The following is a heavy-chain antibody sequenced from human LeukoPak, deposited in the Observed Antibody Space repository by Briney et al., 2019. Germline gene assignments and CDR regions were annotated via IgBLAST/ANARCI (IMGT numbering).Heavy chain of an antibody. CDR3: ARVRGIVATMSYYFDY. D-gene: IGHD5-12*01. CDR1: GGTFSSYA. CDR2: IIPIFGTA. J-gene: IGHJ4*02. V-gene: IGHV1-69*13. Sequence: SVKVSCKASGGTFSSYAISWVRQAPEQGLEWMGGIIPIFGTANYAQKFQGRVTITADESTSTAYMELSSLRSEDTAVYYCARVRGIVATMSYYFDYWGQGTLVTVSS.